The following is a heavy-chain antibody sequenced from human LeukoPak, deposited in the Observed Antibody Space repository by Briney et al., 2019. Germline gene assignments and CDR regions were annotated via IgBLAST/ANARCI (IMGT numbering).Heavy chain of an antibody. D-gene: IGHD2-2*03. V-gene: IGHV3-30*03. CDR1: GFTFTSYG. CDR3: ARDPLDISRWANAFDI. CDR2: MSYNGNK. Sequence: GGSLRLSCAASGFTFTSYGFHWVRQAPGKALEWVAFMSYNGNKKYGDSVKGRFTISRDNAKNTLHLQMNGLRPDDTAVYYCARDPLDISRWANAFDIWGQGTMITVSS. J-gene: IGHJ3*02.